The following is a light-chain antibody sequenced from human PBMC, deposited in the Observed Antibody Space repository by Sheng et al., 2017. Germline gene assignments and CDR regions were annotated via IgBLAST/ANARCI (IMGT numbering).Light chain of an antibody. V-gene: IGKV3-15*01. Sequence: EMVIMQSPDTLSVSPGERATLSCRASQTIGNRLAWYQHKPGQAPRLLIYDASTRATGIPARFSGSGSGTEFTLTINSLQSEDFAVYYCQQYNNWPPTFGQGTKLEI. CDR2: DAS. CDR3: QQYNNWPPT. CDR1: QTIGNR. J-gene: IGKJ2*01.